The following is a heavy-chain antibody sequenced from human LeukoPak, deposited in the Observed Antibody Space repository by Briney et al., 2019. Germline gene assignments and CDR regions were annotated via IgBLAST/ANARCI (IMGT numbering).Heavy chain of an antibody. CDR1: GGTFSSYA. Sequence: ASVKVSCKASGGTFSSYAISWVRQAPGQGLEWMGGIIPIFGTANYAQKFQGRVTITADESTSTAYMELSSLRSEDTAVYYCATDYREQQLPRGYWGQGTLVTVSS. J-gene: IGHJ4*02. CDR2: IIPIFGTA. V-gene: IGHV1-69*13. CDR3: ATDYREQQLPRGY. D-gene: IGHD6-13*01.